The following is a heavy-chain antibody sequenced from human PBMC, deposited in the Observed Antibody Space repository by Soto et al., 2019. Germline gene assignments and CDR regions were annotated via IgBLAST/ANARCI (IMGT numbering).Heavy chain of an antibody. J-gene: IGHJ6*02. V-gene: IGHV3-48*02. CDR3: ARDSDANDAGWDNYYYYGMDV. CDR2: ISSSSSTI. CDR1: GFTFSSYS. D-gene: IGHD6-19*01. Sequence: PGGSLRLSCAASGFTFSSYSMNWVRQAPGKGLEWVSYISSSSSTIYYADSVKGRFTISRDDAKNSLYLQMNSLRDEDTAVYYCARDSDANDAGWDNYYYYGMDVWGQGTTVTVSS.